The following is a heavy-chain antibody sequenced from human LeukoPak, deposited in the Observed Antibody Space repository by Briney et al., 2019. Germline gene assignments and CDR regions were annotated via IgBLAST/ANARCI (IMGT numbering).Heavy chain of an antibody. Sequence: SETLSLTCTVSGGSISSYYWSWIRQPAGKGLEWIGRIYTSGSTNYNPSLKSLVTMSVDTSKNQFSLKLSSVTAADTAVYYCARVLTVWYRSIYSGSYGAFDIWGQGTMVTVSS. CDR3: ARVLTVWYRSIYSGSYGAFDI. V-gene: IGHV4-4*07. J-gene: IGHJ3*02. CDR2: IYTSGST. CDR1: GGSISSYY. D-gene: IGHD1-26*01.